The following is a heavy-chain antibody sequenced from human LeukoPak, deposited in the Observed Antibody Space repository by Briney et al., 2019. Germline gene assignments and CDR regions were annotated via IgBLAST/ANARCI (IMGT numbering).Heavy chain of an antibody. CDR2: INHRGST. D-gene: IGHD6-6*01. CDR1: GGSFSGYY. J-gene: IGHJ5*02. CDR3: ARGYSSSSYNWFDP. Sequence: SETLSLTCAVYGGSFSGYYWSWIRQPPGKGLEWIGEINHRGSTNYNPSLKSRVTISVDTSKNQFSLKLSSVTAADTAVYYSARGYSSSSYNWFDPWGQGTLVTVSS. V-gene: IGHV4-34*01.